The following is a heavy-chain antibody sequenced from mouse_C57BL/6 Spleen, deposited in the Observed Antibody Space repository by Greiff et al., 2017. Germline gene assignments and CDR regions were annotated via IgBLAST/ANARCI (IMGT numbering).Heavy chain of an antibody. J-gene: IGHJ4*01. Sequence: DVQLQESGPGLVKPSQSLSLTCSVTGYSITSGYYWNWIRQFPRNKLEWMGYISYDGSNNYNPSLKNRISIPRGTSKNQFFLQFNSVTTEDTATYYVAKGGYRNHPAMDYWGQGTSVTVSS. D-gene: IGHD2-5*01. CDR2: ISYDGSN. CDR3: AKGGYRNHPAMDY. CDR1: GYSITSGYY. V-gene: IGHV3-6*01.